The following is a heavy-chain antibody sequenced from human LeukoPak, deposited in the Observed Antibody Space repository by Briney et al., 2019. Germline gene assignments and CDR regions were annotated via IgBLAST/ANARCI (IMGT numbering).Heavy chain of an antibody. CDR2: ISSTGGTT. Sequence: PGGSLRLSCAASGFTFNIYTMNWVRQAPGKGLEWVSSISSTGGTTYYADSVKGRFTISRDNSKNTLYLQMNSLRAEDTAIYYCAKNGDRGAYCTGGTCYPYFYYYMDVWGKGTTVTI. CDR1: GFTFNIYT. CDR3: AKNGDRGAYCTGGTCYPYFYYYMDV. J-gene: IGHJ6*03. D-gene: IGHD2-15*01. V-gene: IGHV3-23*01.